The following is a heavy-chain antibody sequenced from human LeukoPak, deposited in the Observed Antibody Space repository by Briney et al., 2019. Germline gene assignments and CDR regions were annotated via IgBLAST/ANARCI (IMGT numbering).Heavy chain of an antibody. J-gene: IGHJ4*02. CDR1: GFTFSSYW. CDR2: IHLDGSEK. D-gene: IGHD2-2*01. CDR3: ATDCSSVSCFDY. V-gene: IGHV3-7*02. Sequence: GGSLRLSCAASGFTFSSYWRSWVRQAPGKGLVWVANIHLDGSEKYYVDSVKGRFTISRDNAKNSLYLQMNSLRAEDTAVYYWATDCSSVSCFDYWGQGTLVTVSS.